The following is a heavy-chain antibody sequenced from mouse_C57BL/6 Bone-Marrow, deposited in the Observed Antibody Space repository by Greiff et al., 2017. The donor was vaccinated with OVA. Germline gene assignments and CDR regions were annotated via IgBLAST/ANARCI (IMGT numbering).Heavy chain of an antibody. CDR3: ARSYYYGSDWFAY. CDR1: GYTFTSYW. V-gene: IGHV1-53*01. Sequence: QVHVKQSGTELVKPGASVKLSCKASGYTFTSYWMHWVKQRPGQGLEWIGNINPSNGGTNYNEKFKSKATLTVDKSSSTAYMQLSSLTSEDSAVYYCARSYYYGSDWFAYWGQGTLVTVSA. J-gene: IGHJ3*01. D-gene: IGHD1-1*01. CDR2: INPSNGGT.